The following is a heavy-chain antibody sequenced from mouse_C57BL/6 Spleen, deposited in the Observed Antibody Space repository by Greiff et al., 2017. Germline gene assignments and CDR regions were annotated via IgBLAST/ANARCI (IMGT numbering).Heavy chain of an antibody. Sequence: QVQLQQSGAELVKPGASVTISCKASGYAFSSYWMNWVKQRPGKGLEWIGQIYPGDGDPNYNGKFKGKATLTADKSSSTAYMQLSSLTSEDSAVYFCAREVYYGNYYYAMDYWGQGTSVTVSS. CDR3: AREVYYGNYYYAMDY. CDR2: IYPGDGDP. J-gene: IGHJ4*01. D-gene: IGHD2-1*01. V-gene: IGHV1-80*01. CDR1: GYAFSSYW.